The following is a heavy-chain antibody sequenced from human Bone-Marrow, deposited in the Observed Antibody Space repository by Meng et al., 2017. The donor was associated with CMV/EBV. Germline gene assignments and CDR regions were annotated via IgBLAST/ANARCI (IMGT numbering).Heavy chain of an antibody. D-gene: IGHD2/OR15-2a*01. V-gene: IGHV4-38-2*02. CDR2: VFYSGNT. Sequence: SETLSLTCTVSSYSISSDYYWGWIRQSPGKGLEWIGSVFYSGNTYYNPSLKGRVTTSLDTSSNQFYLEVRSVTAADTAVYYCARGGPLFRWFDPWGQGTLVTVSS. CDR1: SYSISSDYY. CDR3: ARGGPLFRWFDP. J-gene: IGHJ5*02.